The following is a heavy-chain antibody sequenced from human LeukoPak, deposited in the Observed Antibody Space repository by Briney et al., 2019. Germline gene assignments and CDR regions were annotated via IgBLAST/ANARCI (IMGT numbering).Heavy chain of an antibody. CDR3: ARVGLDSGSSTAYFYYMDV. V-gene: IGHV4-39*07. CDR2: IYYSGST. J-gene: IGHJ6*03. CDR1: GGSISSSYSY. D-gene: IGHD3-10*01. Sequence: SETLSLTCTVSGGSISSSYSYWGWIRQPPGKGLEWIGNIYYSGSTYYSPSLTSRVTVSVDTSENQFSLKLSSVTAADTAVYYCARVGLDSGSSTAYFYYMDVWGKGTTVTVSS.